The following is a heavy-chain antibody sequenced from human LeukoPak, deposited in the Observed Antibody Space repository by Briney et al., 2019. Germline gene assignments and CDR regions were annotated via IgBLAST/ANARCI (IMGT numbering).Heavy chain of an antibody. Sequence: GGSLRLSCAASGFSFSSYSMNWVRQAPGKGLEWVSSISSSSSYIYYADSVKGRFTIPRDNAKNSLYLQMNSLRAEDTAVYYCARDYCSGGSCYFDYWGQGTLVIVSS. D-gene: IGHD2-15*01. J-gene: IGHJ4*02. CDR1: GFSFSSYS. V-gene: IGHV3-21*01. CDR3: ARDYCSGGSCYFDY. CDR2: ISSSSSYI.